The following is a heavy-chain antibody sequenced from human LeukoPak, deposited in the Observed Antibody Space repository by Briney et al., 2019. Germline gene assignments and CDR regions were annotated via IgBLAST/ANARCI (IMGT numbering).Heavy chain of an antibody. J-gene: IGHJ5*02. CDR3: AREGRRYYGSGRAADTGNWFDP. Sequence: SQTLSLTCAVSGGSISSGGYSWSWIRQPPGKGLEWIGYIYHSGSTYYNPSLKSRVTISVDRSKNQFSLKLSSVTAADTAVYYCAREGRRYYGSGRAADTGNWFDPWGQGTLVTVSS. V-gene: IGHV4-30-2*01. CDR1: GGSISSGGYS. CDR2: IYHSGST. D-gene: IGHD3-10*01.